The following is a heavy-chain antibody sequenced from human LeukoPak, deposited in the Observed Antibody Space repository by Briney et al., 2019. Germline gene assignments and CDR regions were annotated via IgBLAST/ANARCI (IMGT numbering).Heavy chain of an antibody. D-gene: IGHD3-3*01. Sequence: SETLSLTCAVSGDSITGGIEYWSWIRQSPGQGLEWIGYIYYSGSTNYNPSLKSRVTISVDTSKNQFSLKLSSVTAADTAVYYCARDNYDFWSGYYYFDYWGQGTLVTVSS. CDR1: GDSITGGIEY. V-gene: IGHV4-61*01. CDR2: IYYSGST. CDR3: ARDNYDFWSGYYYFDY. J-gene: IGHJ4*02.